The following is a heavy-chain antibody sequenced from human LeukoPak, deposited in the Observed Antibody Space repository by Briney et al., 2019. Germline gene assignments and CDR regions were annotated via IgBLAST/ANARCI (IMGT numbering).Heavy chain of an antibody. Sequence: GGSLRLSCAASGFTLSSYGMHWVRQAPGKGLEWVAVISYDGSNKYYADSVKGRFTISRDNSKNTLYLQMNSLRAEDTAVYYCAKFPSITLDYWGQGTLVTVSS. CDR2: ISYDGSNK. J-gene: IGHJ4*02. CDR1: GFTLSSYG. V-gene: IGHV3-30*18. CDR3: AKFPSITLDY.